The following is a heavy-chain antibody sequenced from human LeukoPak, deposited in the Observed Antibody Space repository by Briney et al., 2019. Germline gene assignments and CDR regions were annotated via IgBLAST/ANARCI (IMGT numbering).Heavy chain of an antibody. D-gene: IGHD6-13*01. Sequence: SQTLPLTCTVSGGSISSGDYYWSWIRQPPGKGLEWIGYIYYSGSTYYNPSLKSRVTISVDTSKNQFSLKLSSVTAADTAVYYCARAGPGAAGGVGFDSWGQGTLVTVSS. CDR3: ARAGPGAAGGVGFDS. J-gene: IGHJ4*02. CDR2: IYYSGST. V-gene: IGHV4-30-4*01. CDR1: GGSISSGDYY.